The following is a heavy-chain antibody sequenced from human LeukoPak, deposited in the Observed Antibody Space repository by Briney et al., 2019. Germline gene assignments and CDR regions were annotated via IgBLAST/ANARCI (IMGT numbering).Heavy chain of an antibody. J-gene: IGHJ4*02. CDR2: IYYSGST. V-gene: IGHV4-59*11. D-gene: IGHD7-27*01. CDR1: GGSISSHY. CDR3: ARARANWGTMGYFDY. Sequence: SETLSLTCTVSGGSISSHYWSWIRQPPGKGLEWIGYIYYSGSTNYNPSLKSRVTISVDTSKNQFPLKLSSVTAADTAVYYCARARANWGTMGYFDYWGQGTLVTVSS.